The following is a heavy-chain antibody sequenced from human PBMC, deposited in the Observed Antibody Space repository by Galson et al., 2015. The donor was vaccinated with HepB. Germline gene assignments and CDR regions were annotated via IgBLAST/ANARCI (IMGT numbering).Heavy chain of an antibody. D-gene: IGHD5-12*01. Sequence: ETLSLTCTVSGGSISSYYWSWIRQPPGKGLEWIGYIYYSGSTNYNPSLKSRVTISVDTSKNQFSLKLSSVTAADTAVYYCARGQYSGYCDYWGQGTLVTVSS. J-gene: IGHJ4*02. CDR2: IYYSGST. CDR3: ARGQYSGYCDY. V-gene: IGHV4-59*01. CDR1: GGSISSYY.